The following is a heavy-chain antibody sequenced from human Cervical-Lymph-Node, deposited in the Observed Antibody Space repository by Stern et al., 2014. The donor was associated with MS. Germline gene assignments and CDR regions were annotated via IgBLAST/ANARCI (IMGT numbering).Heavy chain of an antibody. CDR3: ARLEYTSWSRGFDY. Sequence: EVQLVESGGALVQPGGSLRLSCAASGFTFSNYYMSWIRQAPGTGLEWLANVRHDGADNYYAGSAKGRFAISRDNAKNALYLQMNSLRAEDTAVYYCARLEYTSWSRGFDYLGQGTLVTVSS. CDR2: VRHDGADN. V-gene: IGHV3-7*01. D-gene: IGHD2/OR15-2a*01. J-gene: IGHJ4*02. CDR1: GFTFSNYY.